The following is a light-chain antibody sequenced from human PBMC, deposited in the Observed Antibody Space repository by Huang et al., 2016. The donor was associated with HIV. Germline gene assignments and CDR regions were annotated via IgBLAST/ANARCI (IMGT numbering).Light chain of an antibody. CDR2: RAS. CDR1: QSVSSW. Sequence: DIQMTQSPSTLSASLGDRVTITCRASQSVSSWCAWYQQKPGKAPKVLIYRASSLERAVPSRFSGGGSGTEFTLTISSLQPDDFATYYCQQYHTYPWTFGQGTKVEIK. V-gene: IGKV1-5*03. J-gene: IGKJ1*01. CDR3: QQYHTYPWT.